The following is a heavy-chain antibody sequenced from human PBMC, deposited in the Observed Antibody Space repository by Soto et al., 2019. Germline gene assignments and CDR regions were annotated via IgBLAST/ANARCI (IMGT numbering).Heavy chain of an antibody. Sequence: PSETRSLTCTVSGGSISSGDYYWSWIRQPPGKGLEWIGYIYYSGSTYYNPSLKSRVTISVDTSKNQFSLKLSSVTAADTAVYYCARVRMVYGDEYSWFDPWGQGTLVTVSS. V-gene: IGHV4-30-4*01. CDR3: ARVRMVYGDEYSWFDP. CDR1: GGSISSGDYY. D-gene: IGHD4-17*01. J-gene: IGHJ5*02. CDR2: IYYSGST.